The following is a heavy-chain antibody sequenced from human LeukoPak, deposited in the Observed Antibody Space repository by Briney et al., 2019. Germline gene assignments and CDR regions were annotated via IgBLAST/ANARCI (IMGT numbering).Heavy chain of an antibody. CDR3: ARHDFWSGFEGGDY. J-gene: IGHJ4*02. Sequence: GGSLRLSCAASGFTFSSCWMHWVRQAPGKGLVWVSRINTDGRSTSYADSVKGRFTISRDNAKNSLYLQMNSLRAEDTAFYYCARHDFWSGFEGGDYWGQGTLVTVSS. V-gene: IGHV3-74*01. CDR2: INTDGRST. D-gene: IGHD3-3*01. CDR1: GFTFSSCW.